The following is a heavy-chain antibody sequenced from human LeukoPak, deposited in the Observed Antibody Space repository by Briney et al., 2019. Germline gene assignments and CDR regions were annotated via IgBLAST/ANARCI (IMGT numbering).Heavy chain of an antibody. V-gene: IGHV3-21*04. CDR1: GFTFSSYS. CDR2: ISTSSSYI. CDR3: ARDSVGYDFDY. Sequence: GGSLRLSCAASGFTFSSYSMNWVRQAPGKGLEWVSSISTSSSYIHYADSVKGRFTISRDNAKNSLYLQMNSLRAEDTALYYCARDSVGYDFDYWGQGTLVTVSS. D-gene: IGHD5-12*01. J-gene: IGHJ4*02.